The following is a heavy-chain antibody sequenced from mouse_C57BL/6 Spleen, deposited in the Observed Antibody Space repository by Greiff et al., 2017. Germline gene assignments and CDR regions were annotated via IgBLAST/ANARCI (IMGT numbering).Heavy chain of an antibody. Sequence: EVKLMESGAELVRPGASVKLSCTASGFNIKDDYMHWVQQRPEQGLEWIGWIDPENGDTEYASKFQGKATITADTSSNTAYLQLSSLTSEDTAVYYCTPSLYYGNYGFAYWGQGTLVTVSA. J-gene: IGHJ3*01. CDR1: GFNIKDDY. CDR3: TPSLYYGNYGFAY. V-gene: IGHV14-4*01. CDR2: IDPENGDT. D-gene: IGHD2-1*01.